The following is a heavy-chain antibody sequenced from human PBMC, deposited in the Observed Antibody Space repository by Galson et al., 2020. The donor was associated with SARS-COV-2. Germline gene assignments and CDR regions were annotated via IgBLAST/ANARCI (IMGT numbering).Heavy chain of an antibody. CDR2: ISGNGDTP. CDR1: GFSFSTYA. J-gene: IGHJ1*01. V-gene: IGHV3-23*01. D-gene: IGHD3-9*01. CDR3: AKSPGFTPDWYRSEYFHH. Sequence: GESLKISCVASGFSFSTYAMTWVRQAPGKGLEWVSSISGNGDTPNHADSVRGRFTVSRDNPKNTLYLQMTGLRVEDTAMYYCAKSPGFTPDWYRSEYFHHWGRGTLVTVSS.